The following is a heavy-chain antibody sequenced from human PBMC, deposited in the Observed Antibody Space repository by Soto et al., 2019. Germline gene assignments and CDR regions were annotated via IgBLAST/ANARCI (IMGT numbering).Heavy chain of an antibody. V-gene: IGHV3-23*01. D-gene: IGHD3-3*01. CDR3: AKTWAYYDFWSGYLDY. J-gene: IGHJ4*02. CDR2: ISGSGGST. CDR1: GFTFSSYG. Sequence: PGGSLRLSCAASGFTFSSYGMSWVRQAPGKGLEWVSAISGSGGSTYYADSVKGRFTISRDNSKNTLYLQMNSLRAEDTAVYYCAKTWAYYDFWSGYLDYWGQGTQVTVSS.